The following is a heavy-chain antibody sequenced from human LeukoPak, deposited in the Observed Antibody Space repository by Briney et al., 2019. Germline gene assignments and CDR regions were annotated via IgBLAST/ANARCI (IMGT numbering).Heavy chain of an antibody. D-gene: IGHD1-7*01. CDR1: GGSISGYY. CDR2: VYTSGST. J-gene: IGHJ3*02. V-gene: IGHV4-4*07. CDR3: ARLITGTTTAFDI. Sequence: SEILSLTCSVSGGSISGYYWTWIRQPPGKGLEWIGRVYTSGSTHYNPSLKTRLTMSVDTSKNQFSLKLSSVTAADTAVYYCARLITGTTTAFDIWGQGTMVTVSS.